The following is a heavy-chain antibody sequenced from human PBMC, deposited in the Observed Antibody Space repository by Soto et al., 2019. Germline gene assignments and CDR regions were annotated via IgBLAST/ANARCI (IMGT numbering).Heavy chain of an antibody. CDR2: ISGSGGST. D-gene: IGHD2-15*01. CDR1: GFTFSSYA. J-gene: IGHJ4*02. V-gene: IGHV3-23*01. Sequence: GGSLRLSCAASGFTFSSYAMSWVRQAPGKGLEWVSAISGSGGSTYYADSVKGRFTISRDNSKNTLYLQMNSLRAEDTAVYYCAKAHCSGGSCYEFDYWGQGTLVTVSS. CDR3: AKAHCSGGSCYEFDY.